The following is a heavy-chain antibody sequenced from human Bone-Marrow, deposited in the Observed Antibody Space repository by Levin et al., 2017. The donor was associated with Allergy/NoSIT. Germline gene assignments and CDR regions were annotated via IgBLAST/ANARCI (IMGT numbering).Heavy chain of an antibody. CDR1: GGSFSGYY. D-gene: IGHD3-16*01. CDR3: ARGRDAGELDY. J-gene: IGHJ4*02. CDR2: INHSGST. Sequence: GSLRLSCAVYGGSFSGYYWSWIRQPPGKGLEWIGEINHSGSTNYNPSLKSRVTISVDTSKNQFSLKLRSVTAADTAVYYGARGRDAGELDYWGQGKLV. V-gene: IGHV4-34*01.